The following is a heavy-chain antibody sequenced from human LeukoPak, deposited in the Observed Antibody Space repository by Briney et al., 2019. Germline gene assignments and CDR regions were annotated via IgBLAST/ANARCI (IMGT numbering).Heavy chain of an antibody. CDR3: ARAKYYYDSSGALYAFDI. Sequence: SETLSLTCAVYGGSFSGYYWSWIRQPPGKGLEWIGEINHSGSTNYSPSLKSRVTISVDTSKNQFSLKLSSVTAADTAVYYCARAKYYYDSSGALYAFDIWGQGTMVTVSS. V-gene: IGHV4-34*01. D-gene: IGHD3-22*01. CDR2: INHSGST. CDR1: GGSFSGYY. J-gene: IGHJ3*02.